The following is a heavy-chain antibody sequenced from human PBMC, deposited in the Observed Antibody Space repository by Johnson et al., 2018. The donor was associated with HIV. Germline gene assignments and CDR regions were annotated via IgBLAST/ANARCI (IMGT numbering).Heavy chain of an antibody. CDR1: GFTFSDYY. J-gene: IGHJ3*02. D-gene: IGHD6-13*01. V-gene: IGHV3-11*04. Sequence: QVQLVESGVGLIQPGGSLRLSCAASGFTFSDYYMSWIRQAPGKGLEWLSFISSSGDIIRYADSVKGRFTISRDNSKNTLYLQMNSLRAEDTAVYYCAKEGWAAAQEGWGAFDIWGQGTMVTVSS. CDR3: AKEGWAAAQEGWGAFDI. CDR2: ISSSGDII.